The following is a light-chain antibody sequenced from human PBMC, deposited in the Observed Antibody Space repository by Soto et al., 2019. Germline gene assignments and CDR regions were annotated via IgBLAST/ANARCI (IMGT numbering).Light chain of an antibody. V-gene: IGKV3-15*01. CDR3: QQYNNWPPIT. CDR2: GAS. CDR1: QSVSSN. J-gene: IGKJ5*01. Sequence: EIVMTQSPATMSVSPGERDTLACRASQSVSSNLAWYQQTPGQAPRLLIYGASTRATGIQARFSGSGSGTEFTLTISSLQSEDFAVYYCQQYNNWPPITFGQGARLEIK.